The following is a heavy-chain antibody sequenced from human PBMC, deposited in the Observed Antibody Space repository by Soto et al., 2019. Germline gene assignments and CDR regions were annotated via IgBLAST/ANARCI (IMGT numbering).Heavy chain of an antibody. CDR2: ISSSSSYI. D-gene: IGHD2-15*01. CDR3: AREPDPYCSGGSCYYY. CDR1: GFTFSSYS. Sequence: LRLSCAASGFTFSSYSMNWVRQAPGKGLEWVSSISSSSSYIYYADSVKGRFTISRDNAKNSLYLQMNSLRAEDTAVYYCAREPDPYCSGGSCYYYWGQGTLVTVSS. V-gene: IGHV3-21*01. J-gene: IGHJ4*02.